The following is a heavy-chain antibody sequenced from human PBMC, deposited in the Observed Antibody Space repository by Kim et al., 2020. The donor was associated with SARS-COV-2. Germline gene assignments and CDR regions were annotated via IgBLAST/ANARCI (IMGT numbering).Heavy chain of an antibody. Sequence: SPSFQGQVTISADKSLSTAYLQWSSLKASDTAMYYCARRGFVVAYYGMDVWGQGTTVTVSS. V-gene: IGHV5-51*01. D-gene: IGHD3-22*01. CDR3: ARRGFVVAYYGMDV. J-gene: IGHJ6*02.